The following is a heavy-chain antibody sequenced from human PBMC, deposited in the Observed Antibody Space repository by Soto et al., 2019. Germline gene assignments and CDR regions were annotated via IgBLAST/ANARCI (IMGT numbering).Heavy chain of an antibody. CDR3: ARWDTVVGPAAISSGYLPRLKGMDV. CDR1: GGSFSGYY. J-gene: IGHJ6*02. D-gene: IGHD2-2*01. V-gene: IGHV4-34*01. Sequence: QVQLQQWGAGLLKPSETLSLTCAVYGGSFSGYYWSWIRQPPGKGLEWIGEINHSGSTNYNPSLKSRVTISVDTSKNQFSLKLSSVTAADTAVYYCARWDTVVGPAAISSGYLPRLKGMDVWGQGTTVTVSS. CDR2: INHSGST.